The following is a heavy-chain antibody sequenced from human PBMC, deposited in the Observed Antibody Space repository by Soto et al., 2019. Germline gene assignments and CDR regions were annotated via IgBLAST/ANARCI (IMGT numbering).Heavy chain of an antibody. D-gene: IGHD6-13*01. CDR1: GGTFSSYA. CDR3: ARDRIAAAGRVLWFDP. J-gene: IGHJ5*02. CDR2: IIPIFGTA. Sequence: ASVKVSCKASGGTFSSYAISWVRQAPGQGLEWMGGIIPIFGTANYAQKFQGRVTITADKSTSTAYMELSSLRSEDTAVYYCARDRIAAAGRVLWFDPWGHVTLVTVPS. V-gene: IGHV1-69*06.